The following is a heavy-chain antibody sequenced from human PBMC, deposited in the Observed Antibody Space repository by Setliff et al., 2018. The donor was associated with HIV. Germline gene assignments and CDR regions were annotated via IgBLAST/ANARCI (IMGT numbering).Heavy chain of an antibody. V-gene: IGHV1-46*01. CDR3: ASPSFGDVDYYYGMDV. Sequence: ASVKVSCKASGYTFTSYYMHWVRQAPGQGLEWMGIINPSGGSTSYAQKFQGRVTMTRDTSTSTVYMGLSSLISEDTAVYYCASPSFGDVDYYYGMDVWGQGTTVTVSS. CDR2: INPSGGST. D-gene: IGHD3-10*01. J-gene: IGHJ6*02. CDR1: GYTFTSYY.